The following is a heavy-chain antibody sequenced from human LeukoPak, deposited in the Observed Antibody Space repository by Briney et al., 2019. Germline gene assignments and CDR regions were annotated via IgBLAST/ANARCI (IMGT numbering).Heavy chain of an antibody. Sequence: SETLSLTCTVSGYSISSGYYWGWIRQPPGKGLEWIGSIYHSGSTYYNPSLKSRVTISVDTSKNQFSLKLSSVTAADTAVYYCARVRIQLWPRGAFDIWGQGTMVTVSS. D-gene: IGHD5-18*01. CDR3: ARVRIQLWPRGAFDI. CDR1: GYSISSGYY. V-gene: IGHV4-38-2*02. J-gene: IGHJ3*02. CDR2: IYHSGST.